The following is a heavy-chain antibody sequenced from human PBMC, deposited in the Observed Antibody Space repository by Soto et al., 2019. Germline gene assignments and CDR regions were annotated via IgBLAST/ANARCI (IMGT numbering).Heavy chain of an antibody. CDR1: GGPLSGYY. J-gene: IGHJ4*02. Sequence: PSETLSLTCALYGGPLSGYYWSWIRQPPGKGLEWIGEINVDGSTNYNPSLKSRVIISVDRSKNQFSLKLSSVTAADTAVYYCATYNVDIVATGSAYFDYWGQGTLVTVSS. D-gene: IGHD5-12*01. CDR3: ATYNVDIVATGSAYFDY. V-gene: IGHV4-34*01. CDR2: INVDGST.